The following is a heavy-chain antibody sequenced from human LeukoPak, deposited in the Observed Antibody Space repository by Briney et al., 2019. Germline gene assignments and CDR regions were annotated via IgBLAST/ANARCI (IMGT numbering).Heavy chain of an antibody. CDR1: GFTFSSYA. CDR2: ISGSGYST. J-gene: IGHJ4*02. CDR3: AKDRGVVITFDFDC. Sequence: GGSLRLSCAASGFTFSSYAMSWVRQAPGKGLEWVSGISGSGYSTYYADSMKGRFTISRDISRSTLYLQMNSLRAEDTAVYYCAKDRGVVITFDFDCWGQGTQVTVSS. V-gene: IGHV3-23*01. D-gene: IGHD3-22*01.